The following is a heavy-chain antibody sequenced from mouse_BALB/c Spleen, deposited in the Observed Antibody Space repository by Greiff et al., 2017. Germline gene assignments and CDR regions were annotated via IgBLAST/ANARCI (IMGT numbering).Heavy chain of an antibody. CDR3: AKEGYGYDGCAY. V-gene: IGHV1S29*02. CDR2: IYPYNGGT. CDR1: GYTFTDYN. J-gene: IGHJ3*01. Sequence: VQLKQSGPELVKPGASVKISCKASGYTFTDYNMHWVKQSHGKSLEWIGYIYPYNGGTGYNQKFKSKATLTVDNSSSTAYMELRSLTSEDSAVYYCAKEGYGYDGCAYWGQGTLVTVSA. D-gene: IGHD2-2*01.